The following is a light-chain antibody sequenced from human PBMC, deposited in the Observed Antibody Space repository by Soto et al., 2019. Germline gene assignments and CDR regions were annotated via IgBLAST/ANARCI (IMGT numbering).Light chain of an antibody. CDR1: DSDVGGCNY. CDR2: GVT. CDR3: SSYTTRSTYVV. V-gene: IGLV2-14*01. Sequence: QSALTQPASVSGSPGQSITISCTGTDSDVGGCNYVSWYQQHPGKAPKLIIYGVTNRPSGVSNRFSGSKSGNTASLTISGLQAEDEADYYCSSYTTRSTYVVLGGGTQLTVL. J-gene: IGLJ2*01.